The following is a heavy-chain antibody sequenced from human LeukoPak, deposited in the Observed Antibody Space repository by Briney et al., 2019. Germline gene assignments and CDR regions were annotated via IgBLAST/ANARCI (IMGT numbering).Heavy chain of an antibody. CDR2: ISSSSSYI. CDR3: ASGVGSGSYDY. D-gene: IGHD3-10*01. Sequence: PGRSLRLSCAASGFTFSSYSMNWVRQAPGKGLEWVSSISSSSSYIYYADSVKGRFTISRDNAKNSLYLQMNSLRAEDTAVYYCASGVGSGSYDYWGQGTLVTVSS. J-gene: IGHJ4*02. V-gene: IGHV3-21*01. CDR1: GFTFSSYS.